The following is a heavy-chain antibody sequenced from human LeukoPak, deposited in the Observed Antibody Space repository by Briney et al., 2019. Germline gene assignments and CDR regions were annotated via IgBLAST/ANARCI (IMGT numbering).Heavy chain of an antibody. V-gene: IGHV3-21*01. D-gene: IGHD6-19*01. CDR2: ISSSSSFI. CDR3: ARVGSSGWYDY. J-gene: IGHJ4*02. Sequence: GGSLRLSFPASGFTFSPYTMNWVRQAPGKGLEWVSSISSSSSFIYYADSVKGRYTISRDNAKNSLYLQMHSLRAEDTAVYYCARVGSSGWYDYWGQGTLVTVSS. CDR1: GFTFSPYT.